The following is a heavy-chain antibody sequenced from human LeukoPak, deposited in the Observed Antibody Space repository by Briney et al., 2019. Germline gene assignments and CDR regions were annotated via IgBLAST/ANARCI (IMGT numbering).Heavy chain of an antibody. V-gene: IGHV4-59*01. CDR3: ARGPPELIDYYYYYMDV. D-gene: IGHD1-14*01. J-gene: IGHJ6*03. Sequence: PSETLSLTCAVSGGSISSYYWSWIRQPPGKGLEWIGYIYYSGGTNYNPSLKSRVTISVDTSKNQFSLKLSSVTAADTAVYYCARGPPELIDYYYYYMDVWGKGTTVTVSS. CDR2: IYYSGGT. CDR1: GGSISSYY.